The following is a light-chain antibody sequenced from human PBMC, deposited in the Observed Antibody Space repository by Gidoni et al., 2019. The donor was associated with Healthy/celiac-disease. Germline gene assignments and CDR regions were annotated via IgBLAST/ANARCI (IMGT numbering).Light chain of an antibody. Sequence: IVLTQSPATLSLSPGERATLSCRASQSFSSYLAWYQQKPGQAPRLLIYDASNRATGIPSRFSGSGSGTDFTLTISSLEPEDFAVYYCQQRSNWPWTFGQGTKVEIK. V-gene: IGKV3-11*01. CDR2: DAS. CDR3: QQRSNWPWT. CDR1: QSFSSY. J-gene: IGKJ1*01.